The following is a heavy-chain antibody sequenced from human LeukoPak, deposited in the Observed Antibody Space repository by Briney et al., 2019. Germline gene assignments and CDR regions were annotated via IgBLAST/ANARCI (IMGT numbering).Heavy chain of an antibody. CDR3: ARGKTTATTLARRTLWFDY. Sequence: SETLSLTCAVYGGSFSGYYWSWIRQPPGKGLEWIGEINHSGSTNYNPSLKSRVTISVDTSKNQFSLKLSSVTAADTAVYYCARGKTTATTLARRTLWFDYWGQGTLVTVSS. J-gene: IGHJ4*02. CDR1: GGSFSGYY. V-gene: IGHV4-34*01. CDR2: INHSGST. D-gene: IGHD4-17*01.